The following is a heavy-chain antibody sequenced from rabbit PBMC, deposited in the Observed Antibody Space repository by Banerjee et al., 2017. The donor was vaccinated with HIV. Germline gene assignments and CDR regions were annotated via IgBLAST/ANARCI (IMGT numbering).Heavy chain of an antibody. CDR3: ARDNYADSGYAYLFKL. V-gene: IGHV1S40*01. D-gene: IGHD6-1*01. CDR2: IYAGSSGGT. Sequence: QSLEESGGDLVKPGASLTLTCKASGIDFSSSDYMCWVRQAPGKGLEWIACIYAGSSGGTYYANWAKGRFTISKTSSTTVTLQMTSLTAADTATYFCARDNYADSGYAYLFKLWGQGTLVTVS. CDR1: GIDFSSSDY. J-gene: IGHJ4*01.